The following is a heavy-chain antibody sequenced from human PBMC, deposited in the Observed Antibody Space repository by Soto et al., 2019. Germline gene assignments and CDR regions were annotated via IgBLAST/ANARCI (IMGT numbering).Heavy chain of an antibody. Sequence: GSLRLSCAASGFTVSYSDMSCVRQAPGKGLEWVSLIYSGGSTYYADSVKGRFTISRDNSKNTLYLQMNGLRAEDTAMYYCARTVYISIYYFDLWG. CDR2: IYSGGST. D-gene: IGHD2-8*01. J-gene: IGHJ4*01. V-gene: IGHV3-53*01. CDR1: GFTVSYSD. CDR3: ARTVYISIYYFDL.